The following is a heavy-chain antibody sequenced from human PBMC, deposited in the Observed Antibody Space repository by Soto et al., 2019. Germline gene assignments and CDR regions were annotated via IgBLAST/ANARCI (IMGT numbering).Heavy chain of an antibody. CDR2: ISASGSKT. V-gene: IGHV3-23*01. CDR3: AIGATGDFVGAFDF. D-gene: IGHD4-17*01. J-gene: IGHJ3*01. Sequence: XXSLRLSFAGSGFTFSTFAMSWVPQAPGKGLEWVSGISASGSKTYYADSVKGRFTISKDNSKRSLSLQMNSLKDEDTAVYYCAIGATGDFVGAFDFWGQGTMVTVSS. CDR1: GFTFSTFA.